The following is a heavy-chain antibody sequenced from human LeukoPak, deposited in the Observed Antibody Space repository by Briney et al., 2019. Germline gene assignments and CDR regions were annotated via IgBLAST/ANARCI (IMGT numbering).Heavy chain of an antibody. Sequence: GGSLRLSCAASGFSFSSYEMQWVRQAPGKGLEGVSYISFDGSTIYYADSVKGRFTISRDNAKNSQFLQMNSLRAEDTAVYYCARRLGSDYGLDVWGQGTTVTVSS. CDR3: ARRLGSDYGLDV. CDR2: ISFDGSTI. J-gene: IGHJ6*02. CDR1: GFSFSSYE. V-gene: IGHV3-48*03. D-gene: IGHD1-26*01.